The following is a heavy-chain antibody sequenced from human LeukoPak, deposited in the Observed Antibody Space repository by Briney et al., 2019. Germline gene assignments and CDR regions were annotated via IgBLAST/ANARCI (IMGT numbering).Heavy chain of an antibody. CDR1: GDSISSGAYY. CDR3: ARQKGSGSYSFDS. D-gene: IGHD3-10*01. V-gene: IGHV4-30-2*01. Sequence: SETLSLTCTVSGDSISSGAYYWSWIRQPPGKGLEWIGFIYQSGSTHHNPSLKSRVTISVDRSKNQFSLKLSSVTAADMAVYYCARQKGSGSYSFDSWGQGTLVTVSS. J-gene: IGHJ5*01. CDR2: IYQSGST.